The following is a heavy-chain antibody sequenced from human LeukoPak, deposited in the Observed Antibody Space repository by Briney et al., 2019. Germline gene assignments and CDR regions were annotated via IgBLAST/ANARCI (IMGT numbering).Heavy chain of an antibody. Sequence: PSETLSLTCAVYGGSFSGYYWSWIRQPPGKGLEWIGEINHSGSTNYNPSLKSRVTISVDTSKNQFSLKLSPVTAADTAVYYCAREFDGALDYWGQGTLVTVSS. CDR3: AREFDGALDY. V-gene: IGHV4-34*01. CDR2: INHSGST. CDR1: GGSFSGYY. J-gene: IGHJ4*02. D-gene: IGHD4-17*01.